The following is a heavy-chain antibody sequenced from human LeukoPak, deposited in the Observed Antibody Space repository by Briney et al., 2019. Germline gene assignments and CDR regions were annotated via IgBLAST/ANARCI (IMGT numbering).Heavy chain of an antibody. D-gene: IGHD3-10*01. CDR2: IYYSGST. CDR3: ARVFYGSGSPGFFVDY. Sequence: PSETLSLTCTVSGGSISSYYWSWIRQPPGKGLEWIGYIYYSGSTNYNPSLKSRVTISVDTSKNQFSLKLSSVTAADTAVYYCARVFYGSGSPGFFVDYWGQGTLVTVSS. CDR1: GGSISSYY. J-gene: IGHJ4*02. V-gene: IGHV4-59*01.